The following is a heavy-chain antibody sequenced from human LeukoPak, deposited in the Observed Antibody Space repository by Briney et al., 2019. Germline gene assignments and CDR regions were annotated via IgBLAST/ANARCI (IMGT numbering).Heavy chain of an antibody. D-gene: IGHD6-6*01. CDR3: ARSFEYSSSRGDY. Sequence: ASVKVSCKASGYTFTGYYMHWVRQAPGQGLEWMGWINPNSGGTNYAQKFQGRVTMTRDTSISTAYMELSRLRSDDTAVYYCARSFEYSSSRGDYWGQGTLVTVSS. V-gene: IGHV1-2*02. CDR1: GYTFTGYY. CDR2: INPNSGGT. J-gene: IGHJ4*02.